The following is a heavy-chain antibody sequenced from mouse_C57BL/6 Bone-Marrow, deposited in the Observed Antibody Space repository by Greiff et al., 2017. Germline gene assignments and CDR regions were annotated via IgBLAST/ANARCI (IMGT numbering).Heavy chain of an antibody. D-gene: IGHD1-1*01. J-gene: IGHJ4*01. Sequence: QVHVKQSDAELVKPGASVKISCKVSGYTFTDHTIHWMKQRPEQGLEWIGYIYPRDGSTKYNEKLKGKATLTADKSSSTAYMQLNSLTSYDSAVYVCARSRGGIDLDTTVVEEEHAMDYWGQGTSVTVSS. CDR3: ARSRGGIDLDTTVVEEEHAMDY. V-gene: IGHV1-78*01. CDR2: IYPRDGST. CDR1: GYTFTDHT.